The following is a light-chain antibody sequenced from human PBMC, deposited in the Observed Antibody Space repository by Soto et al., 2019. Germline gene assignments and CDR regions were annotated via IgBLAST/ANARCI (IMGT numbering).Light chain of an antibody. CDR2: KAS. J-gene: IGKJ4*01. Sequence: DIQMTQSPSTLPASVGDRVTITCRASQTISSWLAWYQQKPGKAPKLLIYKASTLKSGVPSRFSGSGSGTEFTLTISSLQPDDFATYYCQQYNSYPLTFGGGTKVDIK. CDR1: QTISSW. V-gene: IGKV1-5*03. CDR3: QQYNSYPLT.